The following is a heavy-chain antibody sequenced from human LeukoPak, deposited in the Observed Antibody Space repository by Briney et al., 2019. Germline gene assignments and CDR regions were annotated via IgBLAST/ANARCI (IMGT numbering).Heavy chain of an antibody. CDR1: GFTFRSYS. Sequence: GGSLRLSCAASGFTFRSYSMNWVRQAPGKGLEWVSYISSTSSTIYYADSVKGRFTISRDSAKNSLYLQMNSLRAEDTAVHYCARGGTTWAKIDYWGQGTLVTVSS. J-gene: IGHJ4*02. D-gene: IGHD1-7*01. CDR2: ISSTSSTI. CDR3: ARGGTTWAKIDY. V-gene: IGHV3-48*04.